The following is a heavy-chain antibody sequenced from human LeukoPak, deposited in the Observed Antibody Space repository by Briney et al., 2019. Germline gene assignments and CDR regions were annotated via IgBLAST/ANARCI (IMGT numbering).Heavy chain of an antibody. V-gene: IGHV3-20*01. CDR1: GVSFEDYG. Sequence: SWGSLRLSCAASGVSFEDYGMAWVRQVPGKGLEWVCGINWSGDTTGYPDSVKGRFTISRDNAKNPLYLQMHRLRADDTAFYRCARGYDGDSAYNWFDRWGQGPLVSVSS. CDR2: INWSGDTT. D-gene: IGHD4-17*01. J-gene: IGHJ5*02. CDR3: ARGYDGDSAYNWFDR.